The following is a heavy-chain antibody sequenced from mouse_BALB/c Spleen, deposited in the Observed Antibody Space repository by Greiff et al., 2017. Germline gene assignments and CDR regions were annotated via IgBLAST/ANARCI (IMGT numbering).Heavy chain of an antibody. D-gene: IGHD1-1*01. V-gene: IGHV1-67*01. CDR3: AREGVTTVVEEGYFDY. CDR1: GYTFTDYA. J-gene: IGHJ2*01. Sequence: QVQLQQSGPELVRPGESVKISCKGSGYTFTDYAMHWVKQSHAKSLEWIGVISIYYDNTNYNQKFKGKATMTVDKSSSTAYMELARLTSEDSAIYYCAREGVTTVVEEGYFDYWGQGTTLTVSS. CDR2: ISIYYDNT.